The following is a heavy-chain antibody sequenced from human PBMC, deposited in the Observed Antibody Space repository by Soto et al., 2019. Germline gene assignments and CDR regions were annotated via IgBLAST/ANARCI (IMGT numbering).Heavy chain of an antibody. J-gene: IGHJ3*02. V-gene: IGHV3-66*01. CDR1: GFTVSSNY. Sequence: EVQLVESGGGLVQPGGSLRLSCAASGFTVSSNYMSWVRQAPGKGLEWVLVIYSGGSTYYADSVKGRFTISRDNSKNTLYLQMNSLRAEDTAVYYCARAGYSYGTGAFDIWGQGTMVTVSS. CDR3: ARAGYSYGTGAFDI. D-gene: IGHD5-18*01. CDR2: IYSGGST.